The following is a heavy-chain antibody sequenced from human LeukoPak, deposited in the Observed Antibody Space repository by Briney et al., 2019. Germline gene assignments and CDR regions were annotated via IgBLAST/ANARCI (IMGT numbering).Heavy chain of an antibody. CDR3: AKPYYDSLAGPFPFDY. Sequence: GGSLRLSCAASGFSFSGYAMSWVRQAPGKGLEWVSAISGSGGSTYYADSVKGRFTISRDNSKNTLYLQMNSLRAEDTAVYYCAKPYYDSLAGPFPFDYWGQGTLVTVSS. D-gene: IGHD3-22*01. CDR2: ISGSGGST. J-gene: IGHJ4*02. V-gene: IGHV3-23*01. CDR1: GFSFSGYA.